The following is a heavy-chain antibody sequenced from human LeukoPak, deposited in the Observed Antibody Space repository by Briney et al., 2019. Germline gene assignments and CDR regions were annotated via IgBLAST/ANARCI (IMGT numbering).Heavy chain of an antibody. CDR2: ISAYNGNT. Sequence: ASVKVSCKASGYTFTSYGISWVRQAPGQGLEGVGWISAYNGNTNYAQKLQGRVTMTTDTSTSTAYMELRSLRSDDTAVYYCARSSNYYDSSGLIGYWGQGTLVTVSS. CDR3: ARSSNYYDSSGLIGY. D-gene: IGHD3-22*01. CDR1: GYTFTSYG. V-gene: IGHV1-18*01. J-gene: IGHJ4*02.